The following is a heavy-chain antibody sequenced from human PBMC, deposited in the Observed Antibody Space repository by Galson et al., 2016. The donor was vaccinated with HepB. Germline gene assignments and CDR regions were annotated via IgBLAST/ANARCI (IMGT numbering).Heavy chain of an antibody. CDR1: GYTFTSYW. J-gene: IGHJ1*01. Sequence: QSGAEVKKPGESLKISCTGSGYTFTSYWIGWVRQMPGKGLEWMGILYPGDSDTRYSPSFQGQVTISVDNSISTAYLQWSSLKGSDTAIYYCARPEVPAASHEYFHHWGQGTLVTVSS. CDR3: ARPEVPAASHEYFHH. V-gene: IGHV5-51*03. CDR2: LYPGDSDT. D-gene: IGHD2-2*01.